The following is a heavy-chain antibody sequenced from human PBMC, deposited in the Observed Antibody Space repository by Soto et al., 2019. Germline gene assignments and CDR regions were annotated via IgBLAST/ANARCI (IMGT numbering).Heavy chain of an antibody. J-gene: IGHJ4*02. Sequence: TLCLTWTVSGGSISSGDCYRSWISKPPGKGLEWIGYIYYSGSTYYNPSLKSRVTISVDTSKNQFSLKLSSVTAADTAVYYCARARSAFLKSYSSSWYRPLFDYWGQGTLVTVSS. CDR2: IYYSGST. CDR3: ARARSAFLKSYSSSWYRPLFDY. CDR1: GGSISSGDCY. V-gene: IGHV4-30-4*01. D-gene: IGHD6-13*01.